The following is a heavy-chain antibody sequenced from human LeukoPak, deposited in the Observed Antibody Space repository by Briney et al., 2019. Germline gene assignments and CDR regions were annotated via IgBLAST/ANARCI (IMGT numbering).Heavy chain of an antibody. V-gene: IGHV4-4*02. Sequence: SETLSLTCAVSGGSISSNNWWTWVRQAPGKGLEWIGEIYHYGTTNYNPSLKGRVTISVDKSKNQFSLKFNSVTAADTAVYYCARGPSLGAHLDYWGQGALVTVSS. CDR2: IYHYGTT. CDR3: ARGPSLGAHLDY. CDR1: GGSISSNNW. J-gene: IGHJ4*02. D-gene: IGHD1-26*01.